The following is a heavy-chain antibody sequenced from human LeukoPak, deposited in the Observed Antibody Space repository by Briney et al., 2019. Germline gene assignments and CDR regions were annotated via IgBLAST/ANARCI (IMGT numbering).Heavy chain of an antibody. J-gene: IGHJ4*02. CDR2: INHSGST. CDR1: GGSFSGYY. CDR3: VVRDGYNYNFDY. D-gene: IGHD5-24*01. Sequence: SETLSLTCAVYGGSFSGYYWSWIRQPPGKGLEWIGEINHSGSTNYNPSLKSRVTISVDTSKNQFSLKLSSVTAADTAVYYCVVRDGYNYNFDYWGQGTLVTVSS. V-gene: IGHV4-34*01.